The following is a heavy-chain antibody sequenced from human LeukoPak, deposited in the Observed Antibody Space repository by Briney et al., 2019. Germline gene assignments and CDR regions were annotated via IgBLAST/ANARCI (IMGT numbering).Heavy chain of an antibody. V-gene: IGHV4-59*06. CDR3: ARTLPLSSSWFSNWFDP. D-gene: IGHD6-13*01. J-gene: IGHJ5*02. CDR2: IYYSGST. Sequence: SETLSLTCTVSGGSISNSYWSWIRQHPGKGLEWIGYIYYSGSTYYNPSLKSRVTISVDTSKNQFSLKLSSVTAADTAVYYCARTLPLSSSWFSNWFDPWGQGTLVTVSS. CDR1: GGSISNSY.